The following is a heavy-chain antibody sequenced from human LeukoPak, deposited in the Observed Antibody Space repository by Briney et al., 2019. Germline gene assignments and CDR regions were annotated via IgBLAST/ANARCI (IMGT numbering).Heavy chain of an antibody. CDR3: ASPDYYDSSAFDY. CDR1: GYTLTELS. V-gene: IGHV1-24*01. J-gene: IGHJ4*02. CDR2: FDPEDGET. D-gene: IGHD3-22*01. Sequence: ASVKVSCKVSGYTLTELSIHWVRQAPGKGLEWMGGFDPEDGETIYAQKFQGRVTMTEDTSTDTAYMELSSLRSEDTAVYYCASPDYYDSSAFDYWGQGTLVTVSS.